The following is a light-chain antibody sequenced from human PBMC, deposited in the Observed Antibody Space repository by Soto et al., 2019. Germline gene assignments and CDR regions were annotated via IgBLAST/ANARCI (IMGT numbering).Light chain of an antibody. CDR2: SNN. CDR1: SSNIGSNT. V-gene: IGLV1-44*01. Sequence: QSALTQPPSASGTPGQRVTISCSGSSSNIGSNTVDWYQQLPGTAPKLVIYSNNQRPSGVPYRFSGSESGTSASLAISGLQSEDEADYYCVAWDDSLNGYVVFGGGTKVTVL. J-gene: IGLJ2*01. CDR3: VAWDDSLNGYVV.